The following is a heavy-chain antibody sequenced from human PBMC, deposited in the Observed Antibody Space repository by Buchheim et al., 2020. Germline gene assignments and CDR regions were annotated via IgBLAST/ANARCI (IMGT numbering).Heavy chain of an antibody. V-gene: IGHV3-30*18. J-gene: IGHJ4*02. Sequence: QVQLVESGGGVVQPGRSLRLSCAASGFTFSSYGMHWVRQAPGKGLEWVAVISYDGSNKYYADSVKGRLTISRDNSKNRLYLQMNSLRAEDTAVYYCAKVSYDSSGYVDYWGQGTL. CDR1: GFTFSSYG. D-gene: IGHD3-22*01. CDR3: AKVSYDSSGYVDY. CDR2: ISYDGSNK.